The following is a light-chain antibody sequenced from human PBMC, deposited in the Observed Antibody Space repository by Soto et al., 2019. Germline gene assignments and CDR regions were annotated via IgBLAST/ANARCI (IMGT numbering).Light chain of an antibody. V-gene: IGKV1-5*01. Sequence: DIQMTQSPSTLSASVGDRVTITCRASQSISSWLAWYQQKPGKAPKLLIYDASSLESGVPSRYSGSGSGTEFTLTISSLQPDDFATYYCQQYDNLPITFGQGTRLEIK. CDR2: DAS. CDR3: QQYDNLPIT. J-gene: IGKJ5*01. CDR1: QSISSW.